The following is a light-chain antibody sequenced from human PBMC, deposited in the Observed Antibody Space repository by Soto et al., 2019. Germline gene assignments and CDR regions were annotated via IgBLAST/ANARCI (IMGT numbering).Light chain of an antibody. CDR3: QQYDDSIT. V-gene: IGKV3-20*01. CDR1: QSVSSRY. J-gene: IGKJ5*01. Sequence: EIVLTQSPDTLSLSPGESATLSCGASQSVSSRYLAWYQQKPGQAPRLLIYGASNRATGIPYRFSGSGSGIDFTLTISRLEPEDFAVFYCQQYDDSITFGQGTRLEIE. CDR2: GAS.